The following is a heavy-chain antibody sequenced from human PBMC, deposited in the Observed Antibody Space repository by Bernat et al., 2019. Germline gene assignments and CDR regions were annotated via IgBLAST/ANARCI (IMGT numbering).Heavy chain of an antibody. J-gene: IGHJ4*02. D-gene: IGHD1-26*01. CDR2: IYYSGST. Sequence: QLQLQESGPGLVKPSETLSLTCTVSGGSISSSSYYWGWIRQPPGKGLEWIGIIYYSGSTYYNPSLKSRVTISVDTSKNQFSLKLSSVTAADTAVYYCASSALAIPYFDYWGQGTLVTVSS. CDR3: ASSALAIPYFDY. CDR1: GGSISSSSYY. V-gene: IGHV4-39*01.